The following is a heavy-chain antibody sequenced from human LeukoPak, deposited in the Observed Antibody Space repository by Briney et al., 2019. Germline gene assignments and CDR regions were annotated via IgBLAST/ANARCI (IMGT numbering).Heavy chain of an antibody. V-gene: IGHV3-11*01. D-gene: IGHD2-2*01. J-gene: IGHJ6*03. CDR2: ISSSGSTI. Sequence: GGSLRLSCAASGFTFSDYYMSWIRQAPGKGLEWVSYISSSGSTIYYADSVKGRFTISRDNAKNSLYLQMNSLGAEDTAVYYCATAVSTTSFYYYYYMDVWGKGTTVTVSS. CDR3: ATAVSTTSFYYYYYMDV. CDR1: GFTFSDYY.